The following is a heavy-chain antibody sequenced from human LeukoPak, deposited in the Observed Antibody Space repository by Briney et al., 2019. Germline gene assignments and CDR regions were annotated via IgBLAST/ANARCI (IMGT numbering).Heavy chain of an antibody. CDR2: IYYSGSA. J-gene: IGHJ4*02. CDR1: GGSISTYY. Sequence: SETLSLSRAVSGGSISTYYWSWIRQPPGKGLEWIGYIYYSGSAKYNPSLKSRVTISVDTSKNQFSLKLSSVTAADTAVYYCARSSCSGNYFYYWGQGTLVTVSS. CDR3: ARSSCSGNYFYY. D-gene: IGHD3-10*02. V-gene: IGHV4-59*01.